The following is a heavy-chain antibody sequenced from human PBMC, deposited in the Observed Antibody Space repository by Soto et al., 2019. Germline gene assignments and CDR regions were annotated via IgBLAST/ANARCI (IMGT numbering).Heavy chain of an antibody. V-gene: IGHV3-7*03. J-gene: IGHJ4*01. Sequence: GVSLRLSCEASGITFSSYSMSWIRQAPGKGLEWVANIRRDGGREYLVDSVKGRFTISRDNSKNSLYLKMNDLRAEDTAIYYWVRDGSSGWDFDHWGQGTLGNV. CDR3: VRDGSSGWDFDH. CDR2: IRRDGGRE. CDR1: GITFSSYS. D-gene: IGHD6-19*01.